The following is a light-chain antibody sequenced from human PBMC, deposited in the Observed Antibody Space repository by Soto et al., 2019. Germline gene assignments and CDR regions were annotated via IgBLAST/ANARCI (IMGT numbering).Light chain of an antibody. J-gene: IGLJ1*01. Sequence: QSVLTQPASVSGSPGQSITISCTGTSRDVGSYNLVSWYQQRPGKAPKLLIFEGNKRPSGVSDRFSGSKSGNTASLTISGLQAEDEADYYCCSYTGGRTHYVFGLGTKLTVL. CDR2: EGN. CDR1: SRDVGSYNL. V-gene: IGLV2-23*01. CDR3: CSYTGGRTHYV.